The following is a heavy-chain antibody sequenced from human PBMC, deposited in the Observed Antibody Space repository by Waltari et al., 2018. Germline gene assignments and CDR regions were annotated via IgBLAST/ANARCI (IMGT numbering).Heavy chain of an antibody. CDR3: ARDRASYGMDV. D-gene: IGHD3-10*01. CDR1: GGSISSHY. J-gene: IGHJ6*02. V-gene: IGHV4-59*11. Sequence: QVQLQESGPGLVKPSETLSLTCTVSGGSISSHYWSWIRQPPGKGLEWIGYIYYSGSTNYNPSLKSRVTISVDTSKNQFSLKLSSVTAADTAVYYCARDRASYGMDVWGQGTTATVSS. CDR2: IYYSGST.